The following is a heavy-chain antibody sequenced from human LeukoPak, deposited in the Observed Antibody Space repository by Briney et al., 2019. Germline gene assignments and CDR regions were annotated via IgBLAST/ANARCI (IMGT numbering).Heavy chain of an antibody. CDR3: ARERIMITFGGVIVTPSYFDY. CDR2: IYYSGST. CDR1: GGSISSGGYY. Sequence: SETLSLTCTVSGGSISSGGYYWSWIRQHPGKGLEWIGYIYYSGSTYYNPSLKSRVTISVDTSKNRSSLKLSSVTAADTAVYYCARERIMITFGGVIVTPSYFDYWGQGTLVTVSS. V-gene: IGHV4-31*03. D-gene: IGHD3-16*02. J-gene: IGHJ4*02.